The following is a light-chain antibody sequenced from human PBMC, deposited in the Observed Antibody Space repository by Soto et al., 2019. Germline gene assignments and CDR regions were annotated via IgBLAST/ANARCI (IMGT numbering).Light chain of an antibody. V-gene: IGKV3-20*01. CDR1: QSVSSSY. Sequence: EIVLTQSPGTLSLSPGERATLSCRASQSVSSSYLAWYQQRPGQAPRLLIYGASSRATGIPDRFSGSGSGTDFTLTISSLEPEDFAVYYCQQYGSSPTFGQGTRWIS. CDR3: QQYGSSPT. CDR2: GAS. J-gene: IGKJ1*01.